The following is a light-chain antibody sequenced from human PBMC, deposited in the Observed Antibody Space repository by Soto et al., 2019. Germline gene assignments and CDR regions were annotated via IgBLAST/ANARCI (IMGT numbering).Light chain of an antibody. CDR1: SSDVDGYNY. V-gene: IGLV2-11*01. CDR2: DVS. Sequence: QSALTQPRSVSGSPGQSVTISCTGTSSDVDGYNYVSWYQQHPGKAPKLMIYDVSKRPSGVPDRFSGSKSGNTASLTISGLQAEDEADYYCCSYAGSYTFEVFGTGTKVTVL. CDR3: CSYAGSYTFEV. J-gene: IGLJ1*01.